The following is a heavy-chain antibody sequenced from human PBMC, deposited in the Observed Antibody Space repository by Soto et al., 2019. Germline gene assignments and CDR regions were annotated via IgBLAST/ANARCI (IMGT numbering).Heavy chain of an antibody. D-gene: IGHD2-2*01. Sequence: PSETLSLTCSVSGGSISYNSYYWGWIRQPPGKGLEWVGGIFYTGTAYYSPSLKDRVTISVDTSENSFSLNLTSVTAADTAVYFCARLVVVAPVANAWGQGTLVTVSS. CDR3: ARLVVVAPVANA. J-gene: IGHJ5*02. CDR2: IFYTGTA. CDR1: GGSISYNSYY. V-gene: IGHV4-39*02.